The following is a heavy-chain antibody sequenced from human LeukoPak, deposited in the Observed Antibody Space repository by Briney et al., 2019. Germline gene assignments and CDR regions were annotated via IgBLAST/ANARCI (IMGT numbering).Heavy chain of an antibody. CDR3: ARERVWSEDY. CDR1: GGSISSSSYY. J-gene: IGHJ4*02. CDR2: IYYSGST. Sequence: SETLSLTCTVSGGSISSSSYYWGWIRQPPGKGLEWIGSIYYSGSTYYNPSLKSRVTISVDTSKNQFSLKLSSVTAADTAVYYCARERVWSEDYWGQGTLVTVSS. D-gene: IGHD3-10*01. V-gene: IGHV4-39*07.